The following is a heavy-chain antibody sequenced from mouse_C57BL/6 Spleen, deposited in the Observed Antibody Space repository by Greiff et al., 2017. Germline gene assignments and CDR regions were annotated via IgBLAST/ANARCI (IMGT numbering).Heavy chain of an antibody. CDR3: TRRGFTTVVATVYFDV. D-gene: IGHD1-1*01. CDR1: GYTFTDYE. V-gene: IGHV1-15*01. J-gene: IGHJ1*03. Sequence: VQLQQSGAELVRPGASVTLSCKASGYTFTDYEMHWVKHTPVHGLEWIGAIDPETGGTAYNQKFKGKAILTADKSSSTAYMELSSLTSEDSAVYYCTRRGFTTVVATVYFDVWGTGTTVTVSS. CDR2: IDPETGGT.